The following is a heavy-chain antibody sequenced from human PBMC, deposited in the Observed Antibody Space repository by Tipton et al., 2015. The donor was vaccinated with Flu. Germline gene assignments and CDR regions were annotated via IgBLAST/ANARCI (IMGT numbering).Heavy chain of an antibody. Sequence: TQSLTCTVSGGSISSYYWSWIRQPPGKGLEWIGYIYYSGSTNYNPSLKSRVTISVDTSKNQFSLKLSSVTAADTAVYYCARELNYGMDVWGQGTTVTVSS. CDR2: IYYSGST. CDR1: GGSISSYY. V-gene: IGHV4-59*01. J-gene: IGHJ6*02. CDR3: ARELNYGMDV.